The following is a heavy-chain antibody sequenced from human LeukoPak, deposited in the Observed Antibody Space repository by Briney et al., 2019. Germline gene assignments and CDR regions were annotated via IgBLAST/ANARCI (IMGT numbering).Heavy chain of an antibody. Sequence: GGSLRLSCAASGFTFSSYGMHWVRQAPGKGLEWVAFIRYDGSNKYYADSVKGRFTISRDNSKNTLYLQMNSLRAEDTAVYYCARDLGAYYGSGSYLGYWGQGTLVTVSS. J-gene: IGHJ4*02. D-gene: IGHD3-10*01. V-gene: IGHV3-30*02. CDR1: GFTFSSYG. CDR2: IRYDGSNK. CDR3: ARDLGAYYGSGSYLGY.